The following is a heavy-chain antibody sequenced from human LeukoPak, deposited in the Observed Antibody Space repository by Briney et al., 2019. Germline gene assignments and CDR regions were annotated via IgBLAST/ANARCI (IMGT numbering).Heavy chain of an antibody. Sequence: SETLSLTCTVSGDSISSGGHYWNWLRQRPGRGLEWIGYIFYTGSTYYNPSLKSRVTISVDTSKNQFSLKLSSVTAADTAVYYCARSPGIWNEYGRLEYWGQGALVTVSS. CDR3: ARSPGIWNEYGRLEY. V-gene: IGHV4-31*03. D-gene: IGHD1-1*01. CDR2: IFYTGST. CDR1: GDSISSGGHY. J-gene: IGHJ4*02.